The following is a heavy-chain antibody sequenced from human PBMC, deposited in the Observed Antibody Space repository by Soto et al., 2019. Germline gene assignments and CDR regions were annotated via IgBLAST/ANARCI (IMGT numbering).Heavy chain of an antibody. CDR2: IYAGGST. CDR1: GFTVSSNY. Sequence: VQLVESGGGLVQPGGSLRLSCAASGFTVSSNYMSWVRQAPGEGLEWVSTIYAGGSTYYADSVEGRFTISRDSSKNTLYLQMNSLRAEDTAVYYCARVGLYYDSGNYYFDSWGRGTLVTVSS. J-gene: IGHJ4*02. V-gene: IGHV3-66*01. D-gene: IGHD3-10*01. CDR3: ARVGLYYDSGNYYFDS.